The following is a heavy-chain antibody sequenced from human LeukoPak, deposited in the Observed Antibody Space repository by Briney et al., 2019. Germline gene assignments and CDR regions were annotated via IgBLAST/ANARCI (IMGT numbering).Heavy chain of an antibody. Sequence: SQTLSLTCTVSGGSISSGGYYWSWIRQHPGKGLEWIGYIYYSGSTYYNPSLKSRVTISVDTSKNQFSLKLSSVTAADTAVYFCARGMPAWGHFDYWAREPWSPSPQ. CDR3: ARGMPAWGHFDY. CDR2: IYYSGST. V-gene: IGHV4-31*03. CDR1: GGSISSGGYY. D-gene: IGHD7-27*01. J-gene: IGHJ4*02.